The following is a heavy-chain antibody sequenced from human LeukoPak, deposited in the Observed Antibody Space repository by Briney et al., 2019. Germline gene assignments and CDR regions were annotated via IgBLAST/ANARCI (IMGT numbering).Heavy chain of an antibody. D-gene: IGHD4-17*01. V-gene: IGHV3-48*02. J-gene: IGHJ5*02. CDR1: GFTFSSYS. CDR2: ISSNSNTI. Sequence: GGSLRLSCAASGFTFSSYSMNWVRQAPGKGLEWVSYISSNSNTIYYADSVKGRFTISRDNAKNSLYLQMNSLRDEDTAVYYCARDSPTTVSLNWFDPWGQGTLVTVSS. CDR3: ARDSPTTVSLNWFDP.